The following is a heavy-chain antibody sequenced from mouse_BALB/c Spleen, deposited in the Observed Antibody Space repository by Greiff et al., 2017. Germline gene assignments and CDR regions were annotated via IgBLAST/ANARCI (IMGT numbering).Heavy chain of an antibody. Sequence: VQLKESGPGLVKPSQSLSLTCTVTGYSITSDYAWNWIRQFPGNKLEWMGYISYSGSTSYNPSLKSRISITRDTSKNQFFLQLNSVTTEDTATYYCARGDYAGWFAYWGQGTLVTVSA. CDR1: GYSITSDYA. D-gene: IGHD2-4*01. CDR2: ISYSGST. V-gene: IGHV3-2*02. CDR3: ARGDYAGWFAY. J-gene: IGHJ3*01.